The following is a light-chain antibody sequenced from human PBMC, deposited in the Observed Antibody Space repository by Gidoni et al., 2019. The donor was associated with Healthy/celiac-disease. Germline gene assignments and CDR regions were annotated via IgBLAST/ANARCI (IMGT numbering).Light chain of an antibody. CDR1: QSVSSY. V-gene: IGKV3-11*01. CDR3: QQRSNWPPFT. Sequence: EIVLTHSPATLSLSPGERATLSCRASQSVSSYLAWYQQKPGQAPRLLIYDASNRATGIPARFSGSGSGTDVTLTISSLETEDFAVYYCQQRSNWPPFTFGPGTKVDIK. CDR2: DAS. J-gene: IGKJ3*01.